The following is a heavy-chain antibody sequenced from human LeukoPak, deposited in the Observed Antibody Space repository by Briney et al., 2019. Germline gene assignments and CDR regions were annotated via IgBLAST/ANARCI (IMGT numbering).Heavy chain of an antibody. J-gene: IGHJ4*02. CDR1: GFTFSTYE. D-gene: IGHD6-13*01. V-gene: IGHV3-48*03. CDR2: ISSSGTAM. CDR3: ANSLAAAGFDY. Sequence: GGSLRLSCAASGFTFSTYEVFWVRQAPGKGLEWASYISSSGTAMYYADSVKGRFTISRDNAKNSLYLQMNRLRAEDTAVYYCANSLAAAGFDYWGQGTLVTVSS.